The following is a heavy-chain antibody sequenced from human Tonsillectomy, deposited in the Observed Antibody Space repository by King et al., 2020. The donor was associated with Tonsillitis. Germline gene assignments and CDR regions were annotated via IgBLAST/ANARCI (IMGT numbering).Heavy chain of an antibody. J-gene: IGHJ6*02. V-gene: IGHV1-8*01. CDR1: GYTFNSYD. Sequence: QLVQSGAEVRKPGASVKVSCKASGYTFNSYDINWVRQAAGQGLEWMGWMNPNSTNTGYAQKFQGRVSLSRNTSIRTAYMELSSLRSEDTAVYYCARTMFKYYYYGMDVWGQGTTVTVSS. CDR2: MNPNSTNT. CDR3: ARTMFKYYYYGMDV. D-gene: IGHD3-10*02.